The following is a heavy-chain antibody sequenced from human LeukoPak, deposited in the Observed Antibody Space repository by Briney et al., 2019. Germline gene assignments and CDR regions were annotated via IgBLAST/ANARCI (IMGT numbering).Heavy chain of an antibody. D-gene: IGHD5-24*01. V-gene: IGHV3-23*01. CDR2: LSPSGTDT. J-gene: IGHJ3*02. Sequence: GGSLRLSCTASGFAFSNYAMNWVRQAPGKGLEWGSTLSPSGTDTYYADSVKGRFTVSRDISKNTLYLQMNSLRADDTAVYYCARRAYNWGAFDIWGQGTVVTVSS. CDR3: ARRAYNWGAFDI. CDR1: GFAFSNYA.